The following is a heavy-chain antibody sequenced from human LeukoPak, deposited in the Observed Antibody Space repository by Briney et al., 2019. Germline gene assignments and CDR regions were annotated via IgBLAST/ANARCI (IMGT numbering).Heavy chain of an antibody. CDR1: GGSIGSYY. J-gene: IGHJ4*02. CDR2: IYYTGST. V-gene: IGHV4-59*01. D-gene: IGHD6-19*01. Sequence: SETLSLTCTVSGGSIGSYYWTWIRQPPGKGLEWIGYIYYTGSTNYNPSLKSRVTISVDTSKNQFSLKLSSVTAADTAVYYCAKGRGTNSGPTLDYWGQGTLVTVSS. CDR3: AKGRGTNSGPTLDY.